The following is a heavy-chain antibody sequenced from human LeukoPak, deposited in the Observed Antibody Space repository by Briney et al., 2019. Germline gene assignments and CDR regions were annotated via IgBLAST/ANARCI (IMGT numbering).Heavy chain of an antibody. Sequence: HTGGSLRLSCAASGFTFSNYWMSWVRQTPGKGLEWVANINQDGSEKYSVDSVKGRFTISRDNAKNSLYLHMNSLRAEDTAVYYCARDKDVGATLLDYWGQGTLVTVSS. V-gene: IGHV3-7*01. D-gene: IGHD1-26*01. CDR1: GFTFSNYW. J-gene: IGHJ4*02. CDR2: INQDGSEK. CDR3: ARDKDVGATLLDY.